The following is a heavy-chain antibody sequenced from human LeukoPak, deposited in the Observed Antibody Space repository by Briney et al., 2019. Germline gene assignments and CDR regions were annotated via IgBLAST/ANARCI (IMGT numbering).Heavy chain of an antibody. CDR2: IYHSGST. D-gene: IGHD1-26*01. J-gene: IGHJ3*02. Sequence: GSLRLSCSASRFTFSSYTMNWVRQAPGKGLEWIGEIYHSGSTNYNPSLKSRVTISVDKSKNQFSLKLSSVTAADTAVYYCARVQREEEAFDIWGQGTMVTVSS. CDR3: ARVQREEEAFDI. CDR1: RFTFSSYTM. V-gene: IGHV4-4*02.